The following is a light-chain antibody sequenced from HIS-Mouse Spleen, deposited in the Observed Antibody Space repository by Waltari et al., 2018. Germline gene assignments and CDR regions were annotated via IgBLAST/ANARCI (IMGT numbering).Light chain of an antibody. Sequence: QSVLTQPPSASGTPGQRVTISCSGSSSNIGSNTVTWYQQLPGTAPKLLSYSHNPRPSGVPDRFSCSKSGTSASLAISGLQSEDEADYYCAAWDDSLNGHVVFGGGTKLTVL. CDR2: SHN. J-gene: IGLJ2*01. CDR1: SSNIGSNT. V-gene: IGLV1-44*01. CDR3: AAWDDSLNGHVV.